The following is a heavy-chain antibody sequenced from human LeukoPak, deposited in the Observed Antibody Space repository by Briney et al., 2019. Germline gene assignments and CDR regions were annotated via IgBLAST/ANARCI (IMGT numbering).Heavy chain of an antibody. CDR1: GHNFTSYW. CDR3: ARQTAMAPFDY. J-gene: IGHJ4*02. CDR2: IDPSDSYT. Sequence: GESLKISCKGSGHNFTSYWITWVRQMPGKGLEWMGRIDPSDSYTNYSPSFQGHVTISADKSISTAYLQWSSLKASDTAMYYCARQTAMAPFDYWGQGTLVTVSS. V-gene: IGHV5-10-1*01. D-gene: IGHD5-18*01.